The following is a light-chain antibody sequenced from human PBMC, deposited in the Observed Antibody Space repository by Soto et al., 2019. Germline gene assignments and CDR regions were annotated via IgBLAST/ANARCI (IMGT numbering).Light chain of an antibody. V-gene: IGKV3-15*01. CDR3: QQYRNWPPLT. CDR1: QSVGGA. Sequence: EIGMTQSPATLSVTPGEAATLTCRASQSVGGAVAWYQHKPGQAPRLLIVGASMRATGVPGRFSGGGSGTEFTLTISSLQSEDFAVYYGQQYRNWPPLTFGGGTTVEIK. CDR2: GAS. J-gene: IGKJ4*01.